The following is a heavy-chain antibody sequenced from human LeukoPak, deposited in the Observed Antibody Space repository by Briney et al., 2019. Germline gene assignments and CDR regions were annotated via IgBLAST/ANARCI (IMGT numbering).Heavy chain of an antibody. CDR1: GGSFSGYY. CDR3: ARKTGTTLRRTPKGMDV. V-gene: IGHV4-34*01. J-gene: IGHJ3*01. D-gene: IGHD1-7*01. CDR2: INHSGST. Sequence: RPSETLSLTCAVYGGSFSGYYWSWIRQPPGKGLEWIGEINHSGSTNYNPSLKSRVTISVDTSKNQFSLKLSSVTAADTAVYYCARKTGTTLRRTPKGMDVWGQGTMVTVSS.